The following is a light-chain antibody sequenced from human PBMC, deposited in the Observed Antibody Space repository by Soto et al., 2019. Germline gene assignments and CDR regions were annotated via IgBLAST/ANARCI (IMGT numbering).Light chain of an antibody. CDR1: QSISSSY. V-gene: IGKV3-20*01. Sequence: EIVLTQSPGTLSLSPGERAALSCRASQSISSSYLAWYQQKPGQAPRLLVYGASSRATGIPDRFSGSGYGTDFTLTMSRLEPEDFTVYYCQQYGSSRFTFGPGTKVDIK. CDR2: GAS. J-gene: IGKJ3*01. CDR3: QQYGSSRFT.